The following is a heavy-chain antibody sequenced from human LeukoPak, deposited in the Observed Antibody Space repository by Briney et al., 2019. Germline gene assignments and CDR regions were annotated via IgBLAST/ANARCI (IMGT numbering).Heavy chain of an antibody. CDR3: ARDLEAANTYYFDY. CDR2: ISSAGTT. J-gene: IGHJ4*02. D-gene: IGHD6-13*01. Sequence: GGSLRLSCAASGFTVSSSYMSWVRQAPGKGLEWVSIISSAGTTYYSDSVKGRFTISRDNSKNTVYLQVNSLRDEDTAVYYCARDLEAANTYYFDYWGQGTMVTVSS. V-gene: IGHV3-66*01. CDR1: GFTVSSSY.